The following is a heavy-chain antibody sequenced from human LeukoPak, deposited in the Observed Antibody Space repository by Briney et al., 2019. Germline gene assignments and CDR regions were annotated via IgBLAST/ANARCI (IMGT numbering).Heavy chain of an antibody. D-gene: IGHD6-25*01. V-gene: IGHV4-31*03. J-gene: IGHJ4*02. CDR2: IYYSGST. Sequence: SSETLSLTCTVSGGSISGGGYYWTWIRQHPGKGLEWIGYIYYSGSTDYNPSLKSRLSMSVDMSNNQFSLSLSSVTAADTAVYFCARGRSASGIKGTHFVSWGQGTLVTVSS. CDR1: GGSISGGGYY. CDR3: ARGRSASGIKGTHFVS.